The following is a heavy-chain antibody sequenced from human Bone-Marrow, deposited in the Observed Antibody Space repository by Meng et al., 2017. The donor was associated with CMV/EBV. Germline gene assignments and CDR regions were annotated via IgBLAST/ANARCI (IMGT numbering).Heavy chain of an antibody. Sequence: GSLRLSCTVSGGSVSSGSYYWSWIRQPPGKGLEWIGYIYYSGSTNYNPSRKSRVTISVDTSKNQFSLKLSSVTAADTAVYYCAAWEAYYYGMDVWGQGTTVTVAS. CDR1: GGSVSSGSYY. J-gene: IGHJ6*01. CDR3: AAWEAYYYGMDV. CDR2: IYYSGST. V-gene: IGHV4-61*01. D-gene: IGHD1-26*01.